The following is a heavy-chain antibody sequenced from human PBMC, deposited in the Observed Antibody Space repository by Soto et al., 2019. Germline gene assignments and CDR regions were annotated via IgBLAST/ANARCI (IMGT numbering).Heavy chain of an antibody. J-gene: IGHJ6*02. V-gene: IGHV1-2*04. D-gene: IGHD3-10*01. Sequence: GASVKVSCQASGYTFTGYYMHWVRQAPGQGLEWMGWINPNSGGTNYAQKFQGWVTMTRDTSISTAYMELSRLRSDDTAVYYCARDFSSLYYYGSGSYADYYGMDGWGQGTTVTVSS. CDR2: INPNSGGT. CDR1: GYTFTGYY. CDR3: ARDFSSLYYYGSGSYADYYGMDG.